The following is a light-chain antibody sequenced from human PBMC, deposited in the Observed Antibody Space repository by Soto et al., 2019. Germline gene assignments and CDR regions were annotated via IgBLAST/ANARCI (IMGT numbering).Light chain of an antibody. CDR3: QQYGSSPPVT. V-gene: IGKV3-20*01. J-gene: IGKJ5*01. CDR2: CAS. Sequence: EIVLTQSPGTLSLSPGERATLSCRASQSVSSSYLAWYQQKPGQAPRLLIYCASGRATGIPHRFSGSGSGTDFTLTISRLEPEDFAVYYCQQYGSSPPVTFGQGTRLEIK. CDR1: QSVSSSY.